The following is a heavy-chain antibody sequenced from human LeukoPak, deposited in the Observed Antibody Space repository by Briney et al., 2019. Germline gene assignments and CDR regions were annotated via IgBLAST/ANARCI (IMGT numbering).Heavy chain of an antibody. CDR2: IIPILGIA. J-gene: IGHJ5*02. V-gene: IGHV1-69*04. Sequence: SVKVSCKASGGTFSSYAISWVRQAPGQGLEWMGRIIPILGIANYAQKFQGRVTITADKSTSTAYMELSSLRSEDTAVYYCARVNSSGGWLREHRFDRWVQGTLV. CDR3: ARVNSSGGWLREHRFDR. CDR1: GGTFSSYA. D-gene: IGHD6-25*01.